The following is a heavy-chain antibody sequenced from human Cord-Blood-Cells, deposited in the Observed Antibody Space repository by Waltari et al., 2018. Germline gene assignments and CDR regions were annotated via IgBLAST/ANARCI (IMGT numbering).Heavy chain of an antibody. CDR2: INHSGST. V-gene: IGHV4-34*01. CDR1: GGSFSGYY. Sequence: QVQLQQWGAELLTPSETLSLTCAVYGGSFSGYYWSWIRQPPGKGLEWIGEINHSGSTNYNPSLKSRVTISVDTSKNQFSLKLSSVTAADTAGYYCARGGCSSTSCYYVDYWGQGTLVTVSS. CDR3: ARGGCSSTSCYYVDY. J-gene: IGHJ4*02. D-gene: IGHD2-2*01.